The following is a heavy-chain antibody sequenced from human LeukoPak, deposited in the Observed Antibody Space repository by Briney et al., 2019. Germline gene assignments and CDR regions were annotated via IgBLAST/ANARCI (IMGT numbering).Heavy chain of an antibody. V-gene: IGHV4-34*01. J-gene: IGHJ4*02. CDR2: INHSGST. CDR1: GGSFSGYY. D-gene: IGHD3-16*02. Sequence: SETLSLTCAVYGGSFSGYYWSWIRQPPGKGLEWIGEINHSGSTNYNPSLKSRVTISVDTSKNQFSLKLSSVTAADTAVYYCARGPRYSSFDYWGQGTLVTVSS. CDR3: ARGPRYSSFDY.